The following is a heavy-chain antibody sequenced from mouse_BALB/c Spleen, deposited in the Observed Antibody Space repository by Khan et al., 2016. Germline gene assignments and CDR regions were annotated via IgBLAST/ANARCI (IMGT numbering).Heavy chain of an antibody. CDR3: ARSADGHYPFAY. J-gene: IGHJ3*01. D-gene: IGHD2-3*01. Sequence: QVQLQQPGAELVKPGASVILSCKASGYIFTTYYIHWVKQRPGQGLEWIGGINPSNGGTNFNEKFKSKATLTVDKSSTTAYMQLSSLTSEDSAIYYCARSADGHYPFAYWGQGTLVTVSA. CDR2: INPSNGGT. V-gene: IGHV1S81*02. CDR1: GYIFTTYY.